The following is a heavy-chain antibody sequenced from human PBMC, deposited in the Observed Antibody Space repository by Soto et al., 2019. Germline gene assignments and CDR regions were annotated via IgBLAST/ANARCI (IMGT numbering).Heavy chain of an antibody. CDR3: AREVNTVIMPGDTEDYSGLDV. D-gene: IGHD2-21*02. V-gene: IGHV1-46*01. J-gene: IGHJ6*02. CDR2: INPTVGST. Sequence: QVQLVQSGAEVKKPGASVKVSCKASGYVFSSSFVHWIRQAPGRGLEWMAMINPTVGSTSYAHNFQGRIAVTRDTSTATVYLDLSSPRSADSAIYYCAREVNTVIMPGDTEDYSGLDVWGQGTTVIVSS. CDR1: GYVFSSSF.